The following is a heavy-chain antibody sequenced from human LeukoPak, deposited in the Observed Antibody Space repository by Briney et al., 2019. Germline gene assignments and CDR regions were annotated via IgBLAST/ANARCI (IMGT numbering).Heavy chain of an antibody. V-gene: IGHV3-48*01. CDR2: ISNSGSTT. CDR3: ARGGTAVARGEY. J-gene: IGHJ4*02. D-gene: IGHD6-19*01. CDR1: GFTFSSYS. Sequence: GGSLRLSCAASGFTFSSYSMNWVRQAPGKGLEWVSYISNSGSTTYYADSVKGRFTTSRDNAKNSLYLQMNSLRVEDTAVYYCARGGTAVARGEYWGQGTLVTVSS.